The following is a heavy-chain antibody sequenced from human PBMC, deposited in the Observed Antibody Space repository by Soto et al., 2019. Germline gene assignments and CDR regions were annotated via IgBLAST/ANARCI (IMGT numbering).Heavy chain of an antibody. CDR2: MSGSSSTT. V-gene: IGHV3-23*01. Sequence: GGSLRLSCATSGLTFSNYAMSWVRQAPGGGLEWVSSMSGSSSTTYYADSVRGRFTISRDRSKNTLYLQMSSLRAEDTALYYCSKNQERELPRVIDFWGQGTLVTVSS. D-gene: IGHD1-7*01. CDR1: GLTFSNYA. J-gene: IGHJ4*02. CDR3: SKNQERELPRVIDF.